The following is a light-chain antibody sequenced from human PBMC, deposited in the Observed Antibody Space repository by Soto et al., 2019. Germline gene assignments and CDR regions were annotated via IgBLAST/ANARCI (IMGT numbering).Light chain of an antibody. Sequence: EIVLTQSPGTLSLSPGERATLSCRASQSVNSNYLAWYQRKPGQAPRLLIYGASNRATDIPYRFSASGSGTDFTLTITILEAEDFAVYYWQQYDSTPPTFGQGTKVEVK. V-gene: IGKV3-20*01. CDR2: GAS. CDR3: QQYDSTPPT. J-gene: IGKJ1*01. CDR1: QSVNSNY.